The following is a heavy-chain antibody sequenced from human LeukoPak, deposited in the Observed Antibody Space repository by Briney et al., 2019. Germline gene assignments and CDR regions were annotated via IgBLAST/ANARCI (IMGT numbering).Heavy chain of an antibody. J-gene: IGHJ4*02. CDR1: GTTSSSNA. D-gene: IGHD3-10*01. Sequence: TGSTLLLSCASSGTTSSSNAMRWGRPPPKERLGFASTISGSSDSTYYADCVKGRFTISRDNSKNTFYLQMNSLRAEDTAVYYCAKPKYGSGSYNYYRGQGTLVTVSS. CDR2: ISGSSDST. CDR3: AKPKYGSGSYNYY. V-gene: IGHV3-23*01.